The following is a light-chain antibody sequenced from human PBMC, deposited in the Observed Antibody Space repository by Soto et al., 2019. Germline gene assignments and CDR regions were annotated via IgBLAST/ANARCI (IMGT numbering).Light chain of an antibody. V-gene: IGKV3-11*01. CDR3: QQRYNWPQT. CDR2: DAS. Sequence: EIVLTQSPATLSLSPGERATLSCRASQSVSRSLAWYQQKLGQAPRLLIYDASNRATGIPTRFSGSGSGTDFTLTISSLEPEDFAVYYCQQRYNWPQTFGQGTKVEIK. CDR1: QSVSRS. J-gene: IGKJ1*01.